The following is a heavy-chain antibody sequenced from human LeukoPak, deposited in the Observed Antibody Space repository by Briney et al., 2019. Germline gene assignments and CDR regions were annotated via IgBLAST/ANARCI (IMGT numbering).Heavy chain of an antibody. D-gene: IGHD4-17*01. V-gene: IGHV3-30*04. CDR1: GFTFSSYA. CDR3: AREMTTRYYMDV. CDR2: ISYDGSNK. Sequence: PGRSLRLSCAASGFTFSSYAMHWVREAPGKGLEWVAVISYDGSNKYYADSVKGRFTISRDNSKNTLYLQMNSLRAEDTAVYYCAREMTTRYYMDVWGKGTTVTVSS. J-gene: IGHJ6*03.